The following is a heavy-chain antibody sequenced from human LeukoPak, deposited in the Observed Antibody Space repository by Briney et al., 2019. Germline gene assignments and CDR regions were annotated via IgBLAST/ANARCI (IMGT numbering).Heavy chain of an antibody. D-gene: IGHD6-19*01. CDR2: ISSSSSYI. CDR3: AREGSGRRTEFFDY. Sequence: WGSLRLSCAASGFTFDDYAMNWVRQAPGKGLEWVSSISSSSSYIYYADSVKGRFTISRDNAKNSLYLQMNSLRAEDTAVYYCAREGSGRRTEFFDYWGQGTLVTVSS. CDR1: GFTFDDYA. V-gene: IGHV3-21*01. J-gene: IGHJ4*02.